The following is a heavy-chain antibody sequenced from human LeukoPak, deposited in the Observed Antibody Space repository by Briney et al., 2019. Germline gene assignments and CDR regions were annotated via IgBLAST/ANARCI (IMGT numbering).Heavy chain of an antibody. CDR2: IYTSGST. CDR3: AQGGPYYGMDV. D-gene: IGHD3-16*01. CDR1: GGSISSYY. J-gene: IGHJ6*02. V-gene: IGHV4-4*07. Sequence: PSETLSLTCTVPGGSISSYYWSWIRQPAGKGLEWIGRIYTSGSTNYNPSLKSRVTMSVDTSKNQFSLKLSSVTAADTAVYYCAQGGPYYGMDVWGQGTTVTVSS.